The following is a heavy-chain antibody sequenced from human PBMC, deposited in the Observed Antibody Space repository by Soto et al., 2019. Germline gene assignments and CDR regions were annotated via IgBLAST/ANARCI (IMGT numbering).Heavy chain of an antibody. CDR2: IHGTRSII. D-gene: IGHD3-16*01. CDR3: ARDARNADYDY. Sequence: EVQLVESGGGLVQPGGSLRLSCEVSGFTFSIHAMNWVRQAPGKGLEWVAYIHGTRSIIYYADSVKGRFTIARDNAKNPLFLQLDSLRDADTAVYYCARDARNADYDYWGQGTLVTVSS. V-gene: IGHV3-48*02. CDR1: GFTFSIHA. J-gene: IGHJ4*02.